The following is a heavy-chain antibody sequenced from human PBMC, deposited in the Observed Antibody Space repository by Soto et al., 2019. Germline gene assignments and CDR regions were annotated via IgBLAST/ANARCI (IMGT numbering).Heavy chain of an antibody. CDR3: VRYSRTLGWFFDL. Sequence: GGSLRLSCAASGYTFCDSAMHWVRQASGEGLEWLGRIRSKGNNYATEYGASLKGRFTISRDDSKKTTYLQMSNLNTEDTAVYYCVRYSRTLGWFFDLWGRGTLVTVSS. J-gene: IGHJ2*01. CDR2: IRSKGNNYAT. V-gene: IGHV3-73*01. D-gene: IGHD2-21*01. CDR1: GYTFCDSA.